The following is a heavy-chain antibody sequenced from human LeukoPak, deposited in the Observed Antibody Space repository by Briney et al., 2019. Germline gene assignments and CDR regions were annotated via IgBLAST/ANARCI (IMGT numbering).Heavy chain of an antibody. CDR1: GYTFTSYG. Sequence: ASVKVSCKASGYTFTSYGISWVRQAPGQGLEWMGWISAYNGNTNYAQKYQGRVTMTTDTSTSTAYMELRSLRSDDTAVYYCARSRRYCSGGSCYSRLDYWGQGTLVTVSS. V-gene: IGHV1-18*01. CDR2: ISAYNGNT. CDR3: ARSRRYCSGGSCYSRLDY. D-gene: IGHD2-15*01. J-gene: IGHJ4*02.